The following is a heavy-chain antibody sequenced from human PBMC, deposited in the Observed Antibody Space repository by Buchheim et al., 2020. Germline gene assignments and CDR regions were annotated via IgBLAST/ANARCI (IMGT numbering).Heavy chain of an antibody. CDR2: MNPNSGNT. J-gene: IGHJ4*02. CDR3: ARSPNGTYYDYVWGSYRGYFDY. V-gene: IGHV1-8*01. Sequence: QVQLVQSGAEVKKPGASVKVSCKASGYTFTSYDINWVRQATGQGLEWMGWMNPNSGNTGYAQKFQGRVTMTRNTSISTAYMELSSLRSEDTAVYYCARSPNGTYYDYVWGSYRGYFDYWGQGTL. D-gene: IGHD3-16*01. CDR1: GYTFTSYD.